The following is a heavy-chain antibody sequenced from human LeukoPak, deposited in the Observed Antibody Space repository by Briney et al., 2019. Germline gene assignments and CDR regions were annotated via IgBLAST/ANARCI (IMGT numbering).Heavy chain of an antibody. CDR1: GDSVSRNSAA. D-gene: IGHD2-15*01. Sequence: SQTLSLTCAMSGDSVSRNSAASNWIRQSPSRGLEWLGRTYYRSKWYNDYAVSVKSRIIINPDTSKNQFSLQLNSVTPDDTAVYHCSREDLVAAYFDFWGQGTLVTVSS. J-gene: IGHJ4*02. CDR2: TYYRSKWYN. V-gene: IGHV6-1*01. CDR3: SREDLVAAYFDF.